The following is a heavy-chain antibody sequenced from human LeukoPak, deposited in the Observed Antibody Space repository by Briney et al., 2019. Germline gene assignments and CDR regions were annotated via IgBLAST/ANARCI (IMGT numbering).Heavy chain of an antibody. CDR2: IYYSGST. J-gene: IGHJ5*02. Sequence: PSETLSLTCTVSGGSISSYYWSWIRQPPGKGLEWIGYIYYSGSTNYNPSLKSRATISVDTSKNQFSLKLSSVTAADTAVYYCARASSAYYDFWSGYPNWFDPWGQGTLVTVSS. CDR1: GGSISSYY. V-gene: IGHV4-59*01. CDR3: ARASSAYYDFWSGYPNWFDP. D-gene: IGHD3-3*01.